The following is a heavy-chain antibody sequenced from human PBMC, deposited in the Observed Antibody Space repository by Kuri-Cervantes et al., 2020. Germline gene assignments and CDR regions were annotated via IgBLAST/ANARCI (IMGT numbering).Heavy chain of an antibody. V-gene: IGHV3-23*01. D-gene: IGHD3-9*01. Sequence: GESLKISCAASGFTFDDYAMHWVRQAPGKGLEWVSAISGSGGSTYYADSVKGRFTISRDSSKNTLYLQMNSLRAEDTAVYYCAKDSLDYDILTGFGIWFDPWGQGTLVTVSS. CDR2: ISGSGGST. CDR3: AKDSLDYDILTGFGIWFDP. CDR1: GFTFDDYA. J-gene: IGHJ5*02.